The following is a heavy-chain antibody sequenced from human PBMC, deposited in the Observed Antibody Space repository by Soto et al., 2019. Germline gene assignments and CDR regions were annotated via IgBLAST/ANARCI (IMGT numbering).Heavy chain of an antibody. CDR2: IYSSGSV. CDR3: ARVRLSGDGYDY. D-gene: IGHD2-21*02. V-gene: IGHV4-31*03. CDR1: GGSIGSGCYY. Sequence: PSETLSQTRTVSGGSIGSGCYYWNWVRQHPGKGLEWIGHIYSSGSVYYNPSLKSRVTISVDTSKNQFSLNLNSVTAADTAVYYCARVRLSGDGYDYWGQGALVTVSS. J-gene: IGHJ4*02.